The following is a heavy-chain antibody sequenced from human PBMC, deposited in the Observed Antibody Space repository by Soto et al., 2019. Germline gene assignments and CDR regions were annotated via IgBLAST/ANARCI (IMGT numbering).Heavy chain of an antibody. D-gene: IGHD3-22*01. CDR3: ARDETTYDSSGSYYGMDV. CDR2: IWYDGSNK. J-gene: IGHJ6*02. Sequence: PGGSLRLSCAASGFTFSSYGMHWVRQAPGKGLEWVAVIWYDGSNKYYADSVKGRFTISRDNSKNTLYLQMNSLRAEDTAVYYCARDETTYDSSGSYYGMDVWGQGT. CDR1: GFTFSSYG. V-gene: IGHV3-33*01.